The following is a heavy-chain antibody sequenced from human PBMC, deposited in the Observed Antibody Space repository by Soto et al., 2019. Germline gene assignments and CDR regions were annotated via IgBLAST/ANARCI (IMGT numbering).Heavy chain of an antibody. V-gene: IGHV4-34*01. CDR3: ARWNNWNYWFDP. Sequence: SETLSLTCAVYGGSFSGYYWSWIRQPPGKGLEWIGEINHSGSTNYNPSLKSRVTISVDTSKNQFSLKLSSVTAADTAVYYCARWNNWNYWFDPWGQGTLVTVSS. CDR2: INHSGST. D-gene: IGHD1-7*01. CDR1: GGSFSGYY. J-gene: IGHJ5*02.